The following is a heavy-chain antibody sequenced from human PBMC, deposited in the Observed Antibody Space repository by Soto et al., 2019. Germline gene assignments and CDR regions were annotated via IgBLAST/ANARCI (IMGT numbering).Heavy chain of an antibody. Sequence: SETLSLTCTVSGGSISSAAYYWSWIRQHPGKGLEWIGYISHSGSTYYTPSLKSRVIISADTSKNQFSVNLTSVAASATAVDYCARESPYGSNFFDCWGKGALVTVSS. CDR3: ARESPYGSNFFDC. CDR1: GGSISSAAYY. V-gene: IGHV4-31*03. J-gene: IGHJ4*02. CDR2: ISHSGST. D-gene: IGHD3-10*01.